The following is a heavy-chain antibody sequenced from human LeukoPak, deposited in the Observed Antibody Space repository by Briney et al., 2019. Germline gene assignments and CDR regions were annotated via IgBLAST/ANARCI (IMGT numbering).Heavy chain of an antibody. J-gene: IGHJ4*02. CDR2: ISSSSSYI. CDR3: ARGGGSGSYFLDY. D-gene: IGHD3-10*01. Sequence: PGGSLRLSCAASGFTFSSYSMNWVRQAQGKGLEWVSSISSSSSYIYYADSVKGRFTISRDNAKNSLYLQMNSLRAEDTAVYYCARGGGSGSYFLDYWGQGTLVTVSS. CDR1: GFTFSSYS. V-gene: IGHV3-21*01.